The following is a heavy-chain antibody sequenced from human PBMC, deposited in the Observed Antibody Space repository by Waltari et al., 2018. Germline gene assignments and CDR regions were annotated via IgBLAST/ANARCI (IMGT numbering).Heavy chain of an antibody. J-gene: IGHJ4*02. CDR2: VDHSGST. V-gene: IGHV4-4*02. D-gene: IGHD2-21*02. CDR3: ARGAYCGGDCAAHIDY. Sequence: QVQLQESGPGLVKPSGTLSLTCAVSGGSISSSNWWSWVRQPPWKGLVWIGQVDHSGSTNYNPSLESRLTISVDKSKNQFSLKLSSVTAADTAVYYCARGAYCGGDCAAHIDYWGQGTLVTVSS. CDR1: GGSISSSNW.